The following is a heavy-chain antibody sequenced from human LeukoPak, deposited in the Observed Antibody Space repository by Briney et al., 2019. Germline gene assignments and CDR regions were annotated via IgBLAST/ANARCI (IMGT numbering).Heavy chain of an antibody. D-gene: IGHD3-10*01. Sequence: SETLSLTCIVSVGSIRGYYWSWLRQPPGETLEWIGYIYYSGTTNYNPSLKSRVTISVDTSKNQSSLRLSSVIAADTAKYYCARGPGYYYGSGEDYWGQGTLVTVSS. CDR2: IYYSGTT. J-gene: IGHJ4*02. CDR1: VGSIRGYY. CDR3: ARGPGYYYGSGEDY. V-gene: IGHV4-59*12.